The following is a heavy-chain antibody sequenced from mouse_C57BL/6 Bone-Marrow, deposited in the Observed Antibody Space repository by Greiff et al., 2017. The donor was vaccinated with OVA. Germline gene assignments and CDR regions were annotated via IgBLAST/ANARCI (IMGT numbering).Heavy chain of an antibody. D-gene: IGHD1-2*01. CDR2: IWRGGST. Sequence: VQLKQSGPGLVQPSQCLSITCTVSGFSLTSYGVHWVRQSPGKGLEWLGVIWRGGSTDYNAAFMSRLSITKDNSKSQVFYKMNSLQADDTAIYYCATKGGYYGPWYCDVWGTGTTVTVSS. V-gene: IGHV2-5*01. J-gene: IGHJ1*03. CDR1: GFSLTSYG. CDR3: ATKGGYYGPWYCDV.